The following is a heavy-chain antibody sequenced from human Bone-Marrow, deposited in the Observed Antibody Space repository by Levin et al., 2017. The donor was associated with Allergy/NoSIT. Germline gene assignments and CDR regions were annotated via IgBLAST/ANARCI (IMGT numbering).Heavy chain of an antibody. CDR2: ISPTTGTV. CDR3: ARVRTTSYSYGYGEFDY. CDR1: GFTFTAYS. J-gene: IGHJ4*02. D-gene: IGHD5-18*01. V-gene: IGHV3-48*01. Sequence: GESLKISCRGSGFTFTAYSMTWVRQAPGKGLEWVSYISPTTGTVYYADSVRGRFTISSDNARSSVYLQMNSLRVEDAAVYYCARVRTTSYSYGYGEFDYWGPGTLIIVSS.